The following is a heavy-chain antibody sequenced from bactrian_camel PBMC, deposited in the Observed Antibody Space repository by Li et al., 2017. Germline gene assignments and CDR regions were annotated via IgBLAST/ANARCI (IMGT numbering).Heavy chain of an antibody. Sequence: QVQLVESGGGSVQVGGSLRLSCTDSADTYSTWCMAWFRQAPGKEREGVAAMYTDGAFTYYADSVKGRFTISRDNGKNTLYLNLDSLKTEDTAIYYCAKPGSDWAGYDSWGQGTQVTVS. D-gene: IGHD1*01. CDR2: MYTDGAFT. CDR3: AKPGSDWAGYDS. V-gene: IGHV3S1*01. J-gene: IGHJ6*01. CDR1: ADTYSTWC.